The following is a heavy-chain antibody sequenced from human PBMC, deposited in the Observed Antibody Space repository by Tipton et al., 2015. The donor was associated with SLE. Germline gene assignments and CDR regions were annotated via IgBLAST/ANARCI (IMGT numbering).Heavy chain of an antibody. CDR3: ARDGDSTGRSYFQH. V-gene: IGHV4-39*07. J-gene: IGHJ1*01. D-gene: IGHD3-22*01. Sequence: TLSLTCTVSDGSISSTRYYWGWIRQPPGRGLEWIGSVYYTGSTYSNPSLKSRVTISLDTPKKQFSLKLRSVTAADTAVYYCARDGDSTGRSYFQHWGQGTLVTVSS. CDR1: DGSISSTRYY. CDR2: VYYTGST.